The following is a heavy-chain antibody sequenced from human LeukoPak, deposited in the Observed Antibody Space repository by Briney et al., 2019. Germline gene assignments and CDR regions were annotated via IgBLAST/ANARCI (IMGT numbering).Heavy chain of an antibody. D-gene: IGHD2-2*01. Sequence: ASVKVSCKASGYTFTSYYMHWVRQAPGQGLEWMGIINPSGGSTSYAQKFQGRVTMTRDASTSTVYMELSSLRSEDTAVYYCAKARIVVVPAAQFDYWGQGTLVTVSS. V-gene: IGHV1-46*01. J-gene: IGHJ4*02. CDR3: AKARIVVVPAAQFDY. CDR2: INPSGGST. CDR1: GYTFTSYY.